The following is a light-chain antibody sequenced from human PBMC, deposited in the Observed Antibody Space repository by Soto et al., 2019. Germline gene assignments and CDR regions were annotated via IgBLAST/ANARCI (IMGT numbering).Light chain of an antibody. V-gene: IGLV2-14*01. J-gene: IGLJ1*01. CDR2: DVS. CDR1: SSDVGGYNY. CDR3: SSYTSSSTRV. Sequence: QSALTQPASVSGSPGQSITISCTGTSSDVGGYNYVSWYQQHPGKAPKLMIYDVSNRPSGVSNCFSGSKSGNTASLTISGLQAEDEADYYCSSYTSSSTRVFGTGTKVTV.